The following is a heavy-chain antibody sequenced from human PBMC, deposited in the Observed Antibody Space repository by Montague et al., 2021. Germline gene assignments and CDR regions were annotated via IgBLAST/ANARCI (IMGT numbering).Heavy chain of an antibody. CDR2: IYYSGNS. D-gene: IGHD6-13*01. CDR3: ARVFSSWYVGWFDP. Sequence: SQCLSLACTVSGASITSNIYYWGWTRQSPGKGLEWIGSIYYSGNSFYQPSLKSRITMAVDTSKNQFSLKLSSVTAADTAIYYCARVFSSWYVGWFDPWAREPWSPSPQ. V-gene: IGHV4-39*07. J-gene: IGHJ5*02. CDR1: GASITSNIYY.